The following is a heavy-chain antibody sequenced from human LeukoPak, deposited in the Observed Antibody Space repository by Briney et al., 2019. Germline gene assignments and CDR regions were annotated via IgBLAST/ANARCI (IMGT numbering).Heavy chain of an antibody. V-gene: IGHV1-69*04. CDR1: GGTFSSYA. CDR3: ARASYYYDSSADFQH. Sequence: ASVKVSCKASGGTFSSYAISWVRQAPGQGLEWMGRIIPILGIANYAQKFQGRVTITADKSTSTAYMELSSLGSEDTAVYYCARASYYYDSSADFQHWGQGTLVTVSS. J-gene: IGHJ1*01. D-gene: IGHD3-22*01. CDR2: IIPILGIA.